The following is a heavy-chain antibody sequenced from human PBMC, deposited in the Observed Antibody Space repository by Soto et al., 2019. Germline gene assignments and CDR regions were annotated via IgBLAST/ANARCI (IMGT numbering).Heavy chain of an antibody. Sequence: QVQLVESGGGVVQPGGSLRLSCAASGFTFSHYGMYWVRHAPGTGLEWVAAISNDGVNKYYPDSVKGRFTISRDNSRNTLSLELTSLTAEDTAAYYCAKVSTSSGLYSRFDSWGQGTLVTVSS. CDR2: ISNDGVNK. V-gene: IGHV3-30*18. CDR3: AKVSTSSGLYSRFDS. D-gene: IGHD6-19*01. CDR1: GFTFSHYG. J-gene: IGHJ4*02.